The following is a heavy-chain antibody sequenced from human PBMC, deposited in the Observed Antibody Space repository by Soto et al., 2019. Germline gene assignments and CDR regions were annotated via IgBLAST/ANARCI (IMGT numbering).Heavy chain of an antibody. CDR2: ISSSSSTI. J-gene: IGHJ6*02. CDR3: ARGRYYDFWSGYPIFNYYYGMDV. V-gene: IGHV3-48*02. CDR1: GFTFSSYS. D-gene: IGHD3-3*01. Sequence: GSLRLSCAASGFTFSSYSMNWVRQAPGKGLEWVSYISSSSSTIYYADSVKGRFTISRDNAKNSLYLQMNSLRDEDTAVYYCARGRYYDFWSGYPIFNYYYGMDVWGQGTTVTVSS.